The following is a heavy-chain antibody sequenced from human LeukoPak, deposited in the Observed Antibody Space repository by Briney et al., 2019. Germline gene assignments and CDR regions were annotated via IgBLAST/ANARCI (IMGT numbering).Heavy chain of an antibody. Sequence: GASVKVSCKASGYTFTSYGISWVRQAPGQGLEWMGWISAYNGNTNYPQKLQGRVTMTTDTSTSTAYMELRSLRSDDTAVYYCAKSRSRNRITFGGVENWFDPWGQGTLVTVSS. CDR2: ISAYNGNT. V-gene: IGHV1-18*01. CDR3: AKSRSRNRITFGGVENWFDP. J-gene: IGHJ5*02. D-gene: IGHD3-16*01. CDR1: GYTFTSYG.